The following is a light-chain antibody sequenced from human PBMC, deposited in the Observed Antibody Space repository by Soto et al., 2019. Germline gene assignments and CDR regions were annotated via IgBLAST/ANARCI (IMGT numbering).Light chain of an antibody. CDR3: SSYISSSTLV. CDR2: EVS. CDR1: SSDVGGYNY. V-gene: IGLV2-14*01. Sequence: QYALTQPASVSGSPGQSITISCTGTSSDVGGYNYVSWYQQHTGKAPKLMIYEVSNRPSGVSNRISGSKSGNTASLTISGLQSEDEADYYCSSYISSSTLVFGGGTMRTVL. J-gene: IGLJ2*01.